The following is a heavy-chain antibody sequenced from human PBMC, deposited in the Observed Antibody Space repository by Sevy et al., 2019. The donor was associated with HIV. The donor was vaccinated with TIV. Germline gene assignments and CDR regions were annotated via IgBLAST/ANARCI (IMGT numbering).Heavy chain of an antibody. Sequence: SETLSLTCTVSGDSISSRSYYWGWIRQPPGKGLEWIGSINYSGATYYNPSLKSRVTMSVDTSKNQFSLKLNSVTAADTAVYYCARRPAAAGQGNEYFQHWGQGTLVTVSS. CDR3: ARRPAAAGQGNEYFQH. V-gene: IGHV4-39*01. D-gene: IGHD6-13*01. CDR1: GDSISSRSYY. J-gene: IGHJ1*01. CDR2: INYSGAT.